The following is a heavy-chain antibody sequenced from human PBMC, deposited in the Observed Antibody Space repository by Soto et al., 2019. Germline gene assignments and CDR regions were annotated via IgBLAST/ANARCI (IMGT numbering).Heavy chain of an antibody. CDR2: IKQDGGEK. Sequence: LRLSCAATGFSFSSYWMSWLRQAPGKGLEWVANIKQDGGEKKYVDSVKGRFTISRDNAKNSLYLQMNSLRAEDTAVYYCARDRGYDAHDYYYNAMDVWGQGTTVTVSS. D-gene: IGHD3-10*01. J-gene: IGHJ6*02. CDR3: ARDRGYDAHDYYYNAMDV. CDR1: GFSFSSYW. V-gene: IGHV3-7*03.